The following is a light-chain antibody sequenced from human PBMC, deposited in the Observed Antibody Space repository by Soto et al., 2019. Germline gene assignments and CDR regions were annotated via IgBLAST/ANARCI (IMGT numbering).Light chain of an antibody. V-gene: IGKV3-20*01. CDR3: QQYGSSPYT. J-gene: IGKJ2*01. CDR1: QSVYSRY. Sequence: EIVLTQSPGTLSLSPGERATLSCRASQSVYSRYLAWYQQKPGQAPRLLIYGASSRATGIPDRFSGSGSGTDFTLTISRLEPEDFAVYYCQQYGSSPYTFGQGTKVDIK. CDR2: GAS.